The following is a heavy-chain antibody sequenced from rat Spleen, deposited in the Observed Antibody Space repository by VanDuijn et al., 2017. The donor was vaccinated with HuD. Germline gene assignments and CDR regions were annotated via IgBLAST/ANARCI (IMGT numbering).Heavy chain of an antibody. J-gene: IGHJ2*01. CDR2: ISYDGGST. Sequence: EVQLVESGGGLVQPGRSLKLSCTASGFTFSTFPMAWVRQAPTKGLEWVASISYDGGSTYYRDSVKGRFTNTRENAKSSLYLQMDSLRSEDTATYYCTTYLYYYSGEAYYFDYWGQGVMVTVSS. D-gene: IGHD1-1*01. V-gene: IGHV5-20*01. CDR3: TTYLYYYSGEAYYFDY. CDR1: GFTFSTFP.